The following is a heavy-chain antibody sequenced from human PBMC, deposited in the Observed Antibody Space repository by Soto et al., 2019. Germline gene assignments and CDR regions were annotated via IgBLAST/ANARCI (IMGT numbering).Heavy chain of an antibody. CDR3: ASGFGGWPPDS. CDR2: IYSSGSA. Sequence: PSETLSLTCTASGASMSTYYWNWIRQSPGKGLESIGYIYSSGSANYNPSLKGRVAISIDTSKQQISLNLTSVTAADTAVYYCASGFGGWPPDSWGAGTLVTVSS. V-gene: IGHV4-59*01. J-gene: IGHJ5*02. CDR1: GASMSTYY. D-gene: IGHD6-19*01.